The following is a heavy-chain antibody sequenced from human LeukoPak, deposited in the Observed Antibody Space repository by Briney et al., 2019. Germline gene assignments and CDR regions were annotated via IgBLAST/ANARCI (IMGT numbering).Heavy chain of an antibody. CDR3: ARDRTLWFGELAAPHDY. CDR2: IKQDGSEK. J-gene: IGHJ4*02. CDR1: GFTFSSYW. V-gene: IGHV3-7*01. D-gene: IGHD3-10*01. Sequence: GGSLRLSCAASGFTFSSYWMSWDRQAPGKGLEWVANIKQDGSEKYYVDSVKGRFTISRDNAKNSLYLQMNSLRAEDTAVYYCARDRTLWFGELAAPHDYWGQGTLVTVSS.